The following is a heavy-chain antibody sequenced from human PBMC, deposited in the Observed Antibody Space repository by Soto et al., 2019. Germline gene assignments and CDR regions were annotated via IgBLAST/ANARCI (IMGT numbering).Heavy chain of an antibody. J-gene: IGHJ4*02. CDR1: GFNFKKFA. CDR2: ISCCGGST. D-gene: IGHD6-19*01. CDR3: AKADGEQWLLPHLDK. Sequence: PGGSLRLSCVASGFNFKKFAMSWVRQAPGEGLEWVSGISCCGGSTSYADSVKGRFSIARDDFTNTLSLQMNNLRVEDTAQYYCAKADGEQWLLPHLDKWGQGTLVTVSS. V-gene: IGHV3-23*01.